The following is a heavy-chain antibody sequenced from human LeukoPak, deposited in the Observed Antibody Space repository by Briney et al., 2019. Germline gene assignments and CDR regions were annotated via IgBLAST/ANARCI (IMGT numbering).Heavy chain of an antibody. CDR2: INNSGST. D-gene: IGHD3-9*01. CDR1: GGSFSGYY. J-gene: IGHJ4*02. CDR3: ARRVLRYFDWVT. Sequence: SETLSLTCAVYGGSFSGYYWSWIRQPPGKGLDWIGEINNSGSTNYNPSLKSRVTISVDTSKNQFSLKLSSVTAADTAVYYCARRVLRYFDWVTWGQGTLVTVSS. V-gene: IGHV4-34*01.